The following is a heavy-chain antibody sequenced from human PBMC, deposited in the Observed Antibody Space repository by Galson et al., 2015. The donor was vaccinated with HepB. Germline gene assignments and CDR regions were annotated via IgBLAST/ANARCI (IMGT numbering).Heavy chain of an antibody. D-gene: IGHD5-18*01. J-gene: IGHJ4*02. V-gene: IGHV3-23*01. CDR2: ISGSGGSI. CDR1: GFTFSSYA. CDR3: AKDRSGYSYGSFDY. Sequence: SLRLSCAASGFTFSSYAMSWVRQAPGKGLEWVSAISGSGGSIYYADSVKGRVTISRDNSKNTLYLRMKSLRTGDTAVYYCAKDRSGYSYGSFDYWGQGTLVTVSS.